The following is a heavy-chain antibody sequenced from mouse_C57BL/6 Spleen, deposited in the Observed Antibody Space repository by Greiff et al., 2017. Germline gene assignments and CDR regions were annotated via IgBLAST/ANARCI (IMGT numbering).Heavy chain of an antibody. CDR3: ARGITTVVTGYFDV. J-gene: IGHJ1*03. Sequence: QVQLQQSGPELVKPGASVKISCKASGYAFSSSWMNWVKQRPGKGLEWIGRIYPGDGDTNYNGKFKGKATLTADKSSSTAYMQRSRLTSEDSAVYFCARGITTVVTGYFDVWGTGTTVTVSS. D-gene: IGHD1-1*01. V-gene: IGHV1-82*01. CDR1: GYAFSSSW. CDR2: IYPGDGDT.